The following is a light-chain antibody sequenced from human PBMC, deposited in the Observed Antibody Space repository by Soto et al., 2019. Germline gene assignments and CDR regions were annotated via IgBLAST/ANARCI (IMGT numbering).Light chain of an antibody. CDR3: QQYDSSPLT. CDR1: QSVSSSY. V-gene: IGKV3-20*01. J-gene: IGKJ4*01. Sequence: EIVLTQSPGTLSLSPGERATLSCRASQSVSSSYFAWYQQKPGQAPRLLIYGASSRATGIPDRFSGSGSGTDFTLTISRLEPEDVAVYYWQQYDSSPLTFGGGTKVEIK. CDR2: GAS.